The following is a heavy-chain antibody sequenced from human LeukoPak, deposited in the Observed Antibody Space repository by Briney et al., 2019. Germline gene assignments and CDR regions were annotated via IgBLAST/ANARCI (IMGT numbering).Heavy chain of an antibody. CDR1: GFAFGNTG. D-gene: IGHD2-21*01. CDR2: ISRGGDMT. CDR3: AKIGVIANWYFDI. V-gene: IGHV3-23*01. Sequence: GGFLRLSCAASGFAFGNTGMSRVRQTPGTGLEWVSSISRGGDMTFYADSVRGRFTVSRDNSINTLYLQMNSLRAEDTAVYFCAKIGVIANWYFDIWGRGTLVTVSS. J-gene: IGHJ2*01.